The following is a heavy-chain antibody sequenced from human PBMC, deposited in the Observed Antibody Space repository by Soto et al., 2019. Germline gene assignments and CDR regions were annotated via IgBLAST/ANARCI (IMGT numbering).Heavy chain of an antibody. D-gene: IGHD2-15*01. V-gene: IGHV1-69*12. CDR2: IIPIFGTT. Sequence: QVPLVQSGAEVKKPGSSVKVSCKASGGTFSSYAISWVRQAPGQGLEWMGGIIPIFGTTNYAQKFQGRVTITADESTSQAYMELSSLRSEDTAVYYCARVVTVVKSFHYWYFDLWGRGSLVTVSS. J-gene: IGHJ2*01. CDR3: ARVVTVVKSFHYWYFDL. CDR1: GGTFSSYA.